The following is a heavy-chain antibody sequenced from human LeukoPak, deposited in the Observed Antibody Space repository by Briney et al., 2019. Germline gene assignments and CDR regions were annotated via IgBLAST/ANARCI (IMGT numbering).Heavy chain of an antibody. V-gene: IGHV4-59*08. CDR3: ARARYTNSWYAVDI. D-gene: IGHD6-13*01. J-gene: IGHJ3*02. Sequence: SETLSLTCLVPSGSVSSYYWTWIRQPPGKGLEWIGYIYHTGSNNYSPSLKSRVTMYVDTSKNQLSLKLSSVTAADTAMYYCARARYTNSWYAVDIWGQGTMVTVSS. CDR2: IYHTGSN. CDR1: SGSVSSYY.